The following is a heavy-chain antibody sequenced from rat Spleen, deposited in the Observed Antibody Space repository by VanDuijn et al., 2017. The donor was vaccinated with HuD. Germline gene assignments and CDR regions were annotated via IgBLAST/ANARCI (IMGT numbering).Heavy chain of an antibody. J-gene: IGHJ1*01. CDR1: GFTFSDYG. D-gene: IGHD1-5*01. V-gene: IGHV5-29*01. CDR3: AKAGYRYNKPYWYFDF. CDR2: LSYGDSSGHSGT. Sequence: EVQLVESGGGSVQPGRPLKLSCAASGFTFSDYGVAWVRQAPTTGLAWVATLSYGDSSGHSGTYYRDSVKGRFTISRDNAENTVYLQMNSLRSEDTATYYCAKAGYRYNKPYWYFDFWGPGTMVTVSS.